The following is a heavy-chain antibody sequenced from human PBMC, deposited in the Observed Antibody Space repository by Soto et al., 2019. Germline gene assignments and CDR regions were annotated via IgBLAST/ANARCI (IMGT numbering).Heavy chain of an antibody. CDR2: INLRGGTT. J-gene: IGHJ4*02. CDR3: ARGPDDSDVPRWDH. Sequence: QVQLVQSGPEVRKPGASVRLSCATSGYNFHQYYIHWVRQAPGQGLEWMGIINLRGGTTEYAHKFRGRVTVTGATSTRTAYMELSSLGSEDTAVYFCARGPDDSDVPRWDHWGQGNLLTVAS. V-gene: IGHV1-46*02. D-gene: IGHD4-17*01. CDR1: GYNFHQYY.